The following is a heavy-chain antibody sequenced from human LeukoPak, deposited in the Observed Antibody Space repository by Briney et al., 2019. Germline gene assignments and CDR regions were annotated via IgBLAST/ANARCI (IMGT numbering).Heavy chain of an antibody. CDR1: GYTFTSYD. CDR2: MNPNSGNT. V-gene: IGHV1-8*01. D-gene: IGHD6-6*01. Sequence: ASVKVSCKASGYTFTSYDINWVRQATGQGLEWMGWMNPNSGNTGYAQKFQGRVTMTRNTSISTAYMELSSLRSEDTVVYYCAREGVEYSRVYYYGMDVWGQGTTVTVSS. CDR3: AREGVEYSRVYYYGMDV. J-gene: IGHJ6*02.